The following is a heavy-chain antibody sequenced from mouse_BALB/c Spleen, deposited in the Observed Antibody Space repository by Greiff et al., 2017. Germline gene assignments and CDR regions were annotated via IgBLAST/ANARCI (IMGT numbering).Heavy chain of an antibody. J-gene: IGHJ2*01. V-gene: IGHV2-3*01. Sequence: VQVVESGPGLVAPSQSLSITCTVSEFSLTSYGVSWVRQPPGKGLEWLGVIWGDGSTNYHSALISRLSISKDNSKSQVFLKLNRLQTDDTATYYGAKPEGNWGPFDYWGQGTTLTVSS. D-gene: IGHD4-1*01. CDR3: AKPEGNWGPFDY. CDR1: EFSLTSYG. CDR2: IWGDGST.